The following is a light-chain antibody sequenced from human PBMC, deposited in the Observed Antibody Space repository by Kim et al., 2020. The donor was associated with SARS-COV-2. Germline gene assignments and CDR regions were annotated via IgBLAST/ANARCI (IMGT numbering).Light chain of an antibody. CDR2: DAS. CDR3: QQRSSWPVT. CDR1: QVVSSS. Sequence: SFPPGESTPLSCGASQVVSSSLAWYQQKPGQAPRLLIYDASNRATGIPARFSGSGSGTDFTLSISSLEPEDFAVYYCQQRSSWPVTFGQGTKLEI. J-gene: IGKJ2*01. V-gene: IGKV3-11*01.